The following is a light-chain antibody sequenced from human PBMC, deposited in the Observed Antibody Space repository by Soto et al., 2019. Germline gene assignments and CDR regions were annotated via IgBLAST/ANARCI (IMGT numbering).Light chain of an antibody. CDR1: QSISSY. J-gene: IGKJ1*01. CDR3: QQSYSTPGT. V-gene: IGKV1-39*01. Sequence: DIQMTQSPSSLSASVGDRVTITCRASQSISSYLNWYQQKPGKAPKLLIYEASSLQSGVPSRFSGSGSGTDFTLTISTLQPEDFATYYCQQSYSTPGTFGQGTKVEIK. CDR2: EAS.